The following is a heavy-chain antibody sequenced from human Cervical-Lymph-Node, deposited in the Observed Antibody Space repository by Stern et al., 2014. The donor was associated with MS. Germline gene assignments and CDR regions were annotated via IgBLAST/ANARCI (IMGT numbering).Heavy chain of an antibody. CDR2: ISYDGGHT. J-gene: IGHJ4*02. CDR3: AKDPQRGVVPAAIHY. V-gene: IGHV3-30*18. CDR1: GFTFSGFG. D-gene: IGHD2-2*02. Sequence: QVQLVQSGGGVVHPGRSLRVSCEASGFTFSGFGLYWVRQAPGKGPEWVAVISYDGGHTDYADSVMGRFTISRDNSKNTLYVQMNSLRADDTAVYYCAKDPQRGVVPAAIHYWGQGTLVTVSS.